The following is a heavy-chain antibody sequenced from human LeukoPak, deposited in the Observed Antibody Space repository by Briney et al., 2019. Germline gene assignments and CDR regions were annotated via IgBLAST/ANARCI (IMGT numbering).Heavy chain of an antibody. D-gene: IGHD6-19*01. CDR3: AKADSSGWPNYYYYGMDV. Sequence: GGSLRLSCAASGFTFSSYAMSWVRQAPGKGLEWVSAISGSGGSTYYADSVKGRFTIPRDNSKNTLYLQMNSLRAEDTAVYYCAKADSSGWPNYYYYGMDVWGQGTTVTVSS. CDR2: ISGSGGST. J-gene: IGHJ6*02. V-gene: IGHV3-23*01. CDR1: GFTFSSYA.